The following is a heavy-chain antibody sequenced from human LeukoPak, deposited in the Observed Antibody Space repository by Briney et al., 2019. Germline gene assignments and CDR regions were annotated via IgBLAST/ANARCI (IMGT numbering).Heavy chain of an antibody. J-gene: IGHJ4*02. V-gene: IGHV3-23*01. CDR1: GFTFSSYA. CDR3: AKDGGYCSSNTCFQPFDY. Sequence: GGSLRLSCAASGFTFSSYAMSWVRQALGKGLEWVSVISGSGGSTYYADSVKGRYTISRDNSKNTLYLQMNSLRAEDTAVYYCAKDGGYCSSNTCFQPFDYWGQGTLVTVSS. CDR2: ISGSGGST. D-gene: IGHD2-2*01.